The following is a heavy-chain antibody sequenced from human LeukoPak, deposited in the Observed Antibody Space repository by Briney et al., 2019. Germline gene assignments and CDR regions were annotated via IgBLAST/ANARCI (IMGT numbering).Heavy chain of an antibody. CDR1: GYTFTSYY. Sequence: GASVKVSCKASGYTFTSYYMHWVRQAPGQGLEWMGIINPSGGSTSYAQKFQGRVTMTRDTSISTAYMELSRLRSDDTAVYYCAATQYSGYASYPYWGQGTLVTVSS. D-gene: IGHD5-12*01. CDR2: INPSGGST. J-gene: IGHJ4*02. V-gene: IGHV1-46*01. CDR3: AATQYSGYASYPY.